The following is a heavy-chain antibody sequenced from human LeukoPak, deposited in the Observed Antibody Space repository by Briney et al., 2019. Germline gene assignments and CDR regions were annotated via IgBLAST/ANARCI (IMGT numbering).Heavy chain of an antibody. Sequence: PGGSLRLSCAASGFTFSSHGMHWVRQAPGKGLEWVALMSYDGSIKSHADSVRGRFTISRDNSKNTLYLQMNSLRGEDTAVYYCAKDRGASYQGIDYWGQGTLVTVSS. CDR3: AKDRGASYQGIDY. D-gene: IGHD1-26*01. V-gene: IGHV3-30*18. CDR1: GFTFSSHG. J-gene: IGHJ4*02. CDR2: MSYDGSIK.